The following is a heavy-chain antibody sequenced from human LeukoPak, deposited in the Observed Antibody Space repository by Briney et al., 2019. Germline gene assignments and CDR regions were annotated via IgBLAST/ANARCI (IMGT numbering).Heavy chain of an antibody. CDR2: ISAASNYI. D-gene: IGHD3-22*01. J-gene: IGHJ4*02. CDR1: GFTFSTSN. CDR3: ARDRNYYEYFEY. Sequence: PGGSLRLSCAASGFTFSTSNMNWVRQAPGKGLQWVSSISAASNYIYYADSVRGRFTISRDNAKNSLYLQMNSLRAEDTAVYYCARDRNYYEYFEYWGQGTLVTVSS. V-gene: IGHV3-21*01.